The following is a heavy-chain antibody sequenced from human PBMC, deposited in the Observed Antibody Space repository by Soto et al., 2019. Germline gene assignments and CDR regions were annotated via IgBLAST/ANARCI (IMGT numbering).Heavy chain of an antibody. Sequence: ASVKVSCKASGYTFTGYYMHWVRQAPGQGLEWMGWINAGNGNTKYSQKFQGRVTITRDTSTSTAYMELSSLRSEDTAVYYCARGYSYGSGYYYYGMDVWGQGTTVTVSS. J-gene: IGHJ6*02. CDR1: GYTFTGYY. V-gene: IGHV1-3*01. CDR3: ARGYSYGSGYYYYGMDV. CDR2: INAGNGNT. D-gene: IGHD5-18*01.